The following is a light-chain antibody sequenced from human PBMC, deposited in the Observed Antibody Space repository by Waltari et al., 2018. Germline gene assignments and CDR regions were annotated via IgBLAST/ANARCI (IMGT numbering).Light chain of an antibody. V-gene: IGKV3-11*01. CDR3: QQRSNWRAT. Sequence: EIVLTPSPATLSLSPGERGTLSCRASQDISSYLAWYQQKPGQAPRLLIYDASKRATGIPARFSGSGSGTDFTLTISSLEPEDFALYYCQQRSNWRATFGPGTEVGIK. CDR2: DAS. J-gene: IGKJ3*01. CDR1: QDISSY.